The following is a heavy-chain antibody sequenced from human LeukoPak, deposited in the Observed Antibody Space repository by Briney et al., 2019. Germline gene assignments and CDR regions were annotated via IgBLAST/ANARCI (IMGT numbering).Heavy chain of an antibody. CDR3: ARGAWGIFDP. J-gene: IGHJ5*02. CDR2: INHSGST. CDR1: GGSFSGYY. V-gene: IGHV4-34*01. Sequence: SETLSLTCAVYGGSFSGYYWSWIRQPPGKGLEWIGEINHSGSTNYSPSLKSRVTISVDTSKNQFSLKLSSVTAADTAVYYCARGAWGIFDPWGQRTLVTVSS. D-gene: IGHD3-16*01.